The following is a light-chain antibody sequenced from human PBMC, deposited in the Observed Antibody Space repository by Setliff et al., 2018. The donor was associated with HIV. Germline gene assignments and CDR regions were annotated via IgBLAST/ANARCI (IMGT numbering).Light chain of an antibody. CDR1: DIGDAYS. CDR2: DVS. J-gene: IGLJ1*01. CDR3: SSYSNTRTLV. V-gene: IGLV2-14*03. Sequence: QSVLTQPASVSGSPGQSITISCTGTDIGDAYSVSWYQQHPGKVPRLMIYDVSHRPSGVSHRFSGSKSGNTASLTISGLQAEDEADYYCSSYSNTRTLVFGNGTKGTVL.